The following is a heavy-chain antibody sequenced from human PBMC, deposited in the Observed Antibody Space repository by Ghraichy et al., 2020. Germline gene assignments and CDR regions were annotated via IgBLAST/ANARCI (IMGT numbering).Heavy chain of an antibody. D-gene: IGHD3-16*01. J-gene: IGHJ4*02. V-gene: IGHV3-30-3*01. CDR1: GFTFSSYA. CDR3: ARDKGAHGGMNY. CDR2: ISYDGSNK. Sequence: LSLTCAASGFTFSSYAMHWVRQAPGKGLEWVAVISYDGSNKYYADSVKGRFTISRDNSKNTLYLQMNSLRAEDTAVYYCARDKGAHGGMNYWGQGTLVTVSS.